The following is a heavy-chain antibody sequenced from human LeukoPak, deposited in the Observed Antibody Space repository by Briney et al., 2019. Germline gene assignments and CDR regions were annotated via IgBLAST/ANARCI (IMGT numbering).Heavy chain of an antibody. CDR1: LFTFDEYA. CDR2: INWNSGMI. J-gene: IGHJ5*02. D-gene: IGHD4/OR15-4a*01. CDR3: AKGRHDYPYACWLAP. Sequence: GGSLRLSCVASLFTFDEYAMHGVRQAPGKGVEWVSGINWNSGMIGYVHSVKGGLTISRDNTHNSLYLQMNRLRADDTALYYCAKGRHDYPYACWLAPWGQRTLVTVSS. V-gene: IGHV3-9*01.